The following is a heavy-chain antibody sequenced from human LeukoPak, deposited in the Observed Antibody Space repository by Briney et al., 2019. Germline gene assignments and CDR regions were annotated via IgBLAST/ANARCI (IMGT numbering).Heavy chain of an antibody. Sequence: GGSLRLSCAVSGLSFSNYWVHWVRQAPGKGLVWVARTNLHGTTVDYADSVKGRFTISRDNAKNTLFLQMDSLRAEDTAVYYCASAYTYVRLGDHWGQGTLVTVSS. J-gene: IGHJ4*02. CDR1: GLSFSNYW. D-gene: IGHD3-16*01. CDR2: TNLHGTTV. CDR3: ASAYTYVRLGDH. V-gene: IGHV3-74*01.